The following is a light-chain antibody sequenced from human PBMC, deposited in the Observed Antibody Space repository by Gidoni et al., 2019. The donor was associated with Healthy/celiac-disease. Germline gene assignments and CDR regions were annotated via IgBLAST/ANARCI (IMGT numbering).Light chain of an antibody. Sequence: EIVLTQSPGTLSLSPGERATLSCRASQSVSSSYLAWYQQKPGQAPRLLIYGASSRATGIPDRFSGSGSGTDFTLTISRLEPGDFAVYYCQQYGSSPRVTFXGXTKVEIK. CDR1: QSVSSSY. CDR2: GAS. J-gene: IGKJ4*01. CDR3: QQYGSSPRVT. V-gene: IGKV3-20*01.